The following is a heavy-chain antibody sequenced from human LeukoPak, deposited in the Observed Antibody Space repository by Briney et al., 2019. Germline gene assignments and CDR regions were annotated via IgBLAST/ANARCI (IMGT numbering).Heavy chain of an antibody. CDR3: ASDTSHTGGSSHV. CDR1: GFTVSSNY. Sequence: GGSLRLSCAASGFTVSSNYMSWIRQAPGKGLEWVSVIYSGGSTYYADSVKGRFTISTDNSKNTLYLQMNSLTAEHTALYYCASDTSHTGGSSHVWSQARMVSVSS. J-gene: IGHJ3*01. CDR2: IYSGGST. V-gene: IGHV3-66*02. D-gene: IGHD1-14*01.